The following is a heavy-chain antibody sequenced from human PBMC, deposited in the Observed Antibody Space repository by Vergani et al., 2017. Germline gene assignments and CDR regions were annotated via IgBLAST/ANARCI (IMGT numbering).Heavy chain of an antibody. CDR2: INAGNGNT. V-gene: IGHV1-3*01. CDR1: GYTFTSYA. CDR3: ARDVDSYESAPNDY. Sequence: QVQLVQSGAEVKKPGASVKVSCKASGYTFTSYAMHWVRQAPGQRLEWMGWINAGNGNTKYSQKFQGRVTITRDTSTSTAYMELSSLRSEDTAVYYCARDVDSYESAPNDYWGQGTLVTVSS. D-gene: IGHD5-18*01. J-gene: IGHJ4*02.